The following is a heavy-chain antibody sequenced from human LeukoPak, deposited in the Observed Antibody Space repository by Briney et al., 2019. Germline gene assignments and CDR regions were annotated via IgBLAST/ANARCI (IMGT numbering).Heavy chain of an antibody. V-gene: IGHV1-2*04. J-gene: IGHJ6*02. CDR3: ARGAYDGSGSYYNRRMDV. CDR1: GYTFTGYY. Sequence: GASVKVSCKASGYTFTGYYMHWVRQSPGQGLEWMGWINPNSGGTNYAQKFQGWVTMTRDTSISTAYMELSRLRSDDTAVYYCARGAYDGSGSYYNRRMDVWGQGTTVTVSS. D-gene: IGHD3-10*01. CDR2: INPNSGGT.